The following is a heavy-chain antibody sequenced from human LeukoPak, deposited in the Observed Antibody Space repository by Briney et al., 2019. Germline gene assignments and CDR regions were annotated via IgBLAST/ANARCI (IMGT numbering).Heavy chain of an antibody. CDR2: IKQDGSEK. D-gene: IGHD2-2*01. J-gene: IGHJ5*02. CDR1: GFTFSSYW. Sequence: GGSLRLSCAASGFTFSSYWMSWVRQAPGKGLEWVANIKQDGSEKYYVDSVKGRFTISRDNAKNSLYLQINSLRAEDTAVYYCARDDCSSISCYHNWFDPWGQGTLVTVSS. V-gene: IGHV3-7*01. CDR3: ARDDCSSISCYHNWFDP.